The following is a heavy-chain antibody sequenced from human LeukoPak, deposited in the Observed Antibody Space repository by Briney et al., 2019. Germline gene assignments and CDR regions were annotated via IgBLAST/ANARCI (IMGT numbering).Heavy chain of an antibody. Sequence: ASVTLSCKASAYTFTGYYMHWGRHAPAQGLEWMGIINPSGGSTSYAQKFQGRVTMTRDTSTSTVYMELSSLRSGDTAVYYCARDFENWGQGTLVTVSS. V-gene: IGHV1-46*01. CDR3: ARDFEN. J-gene: IGHJ4*02. CDR1: AYTFTGYY. CDR2: INPSGGST.